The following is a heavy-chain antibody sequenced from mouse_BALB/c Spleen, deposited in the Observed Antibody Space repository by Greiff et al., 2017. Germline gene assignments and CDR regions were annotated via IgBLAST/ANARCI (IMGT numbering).Heavy chain of an antibody. V-gene: IGHV2-2*02. CDR3: ARGGGYSALLAMDY. CDR1: GFSLTSYG. Sequence: VQLQQSGPGLVQPSQSLSITCTASGFSLTSYGVHWVRQSPGKGLEWLGVIWSGGSTDYNAAFISRLSISKDNSKSQVFFKMNSLQANDTAIYYCARGGGYSALLAMDYWGQGTSVTVSS. D-gene: IGHD2-3*01. CDR2: IWSGGST. J-gene: IGHJ4*01.